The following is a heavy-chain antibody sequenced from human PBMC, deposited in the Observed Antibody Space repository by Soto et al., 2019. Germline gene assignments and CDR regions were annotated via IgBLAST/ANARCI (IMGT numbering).Heavy chain of an antibody. Sequence: PGGSLRLSCAASRFTFSTYRMDWVRQTPGKGLEWVANINQDGSEKNYVDSVKGRFTISRDNAQNTLYLQMQSLTAEDSALYYCSRSLDSWGQGTLVTVSS. J-gene: IGHJ4*02. CDR3: SRSLDS. CDR2: INQDGSEK. CDR1: RFTFSTYR. V-gene: IGHV3-7*01.